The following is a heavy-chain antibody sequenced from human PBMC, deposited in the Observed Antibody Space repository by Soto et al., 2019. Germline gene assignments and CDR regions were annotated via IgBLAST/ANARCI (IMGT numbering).Heavy chain of an antibody. CDR2: TYYRSKWYN. V-gene: IGHV6-1*01. D-gene: IGHD2-2*01. CDR3: ARDLIVVVPAAFNWFDP. Sequence: SQTLSLTCAISGDSVSSNSAAWNWIRQSPSRGLEWLGRTYYRSKWYNDYAVSVKSRITINPDTSKNQFSLQLNSVTPEDTVFYYFARDLIVVVPAAFNWFDPWGQGTLVTVSS. J-gene: IGHJ5*02. CDR1: GDSVSSNSAA.